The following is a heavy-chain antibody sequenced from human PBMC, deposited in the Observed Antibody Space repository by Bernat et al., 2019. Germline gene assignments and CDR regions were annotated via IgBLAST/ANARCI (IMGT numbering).Heavy chain of an antibody. D-gene: IGHD1-1*01. J-gene: IGHJ3*02. V-gene: IGHV3-30-3*01. Sequence: QVQRVESGGGVVQPGRSLRLSCAASGFTFSSYAMHWVRQAPGKGLEWVAVISYDGSNKYYADSVKGRFTISRDNSKNTLYLQMNSLRAEDTAVYYCAREDDGGAFDIWGQGTMVTVSS. CDR1: GFTFSSYA. CDR3: AREDDGGAFDI. CDR2: ISYDGSNK.